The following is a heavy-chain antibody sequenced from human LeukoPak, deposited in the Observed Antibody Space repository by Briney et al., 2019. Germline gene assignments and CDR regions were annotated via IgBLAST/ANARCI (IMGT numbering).Heavy chain of an antibody. CDR2: ISGDGDDP. J-gene: IGHJ5*02. CDR3: ARIGLENFYDL. CDR1: GFTFSSYG. Sequence: GGSLRLSCAASGFTFSSYGMSWVRQAPGKGLEWVSGISGDGDDPYYADSVKGRFTISRDNSKKTLYLQMGNLRGEDMALYFCARIGLENFYDLWGQGTLVTVSA. D-gene: IGHD3-3*01. V-gene: IGHV3-23*01.